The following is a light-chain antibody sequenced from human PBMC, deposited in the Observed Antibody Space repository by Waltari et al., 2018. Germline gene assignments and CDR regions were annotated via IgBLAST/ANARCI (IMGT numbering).Light chain of an antibody. CDR2: DAS. Sequence: EIVLTQSPATLSLSPGERATLSCRASQSVSSYLAWYQQKPGQAPRLLIYDASKRATGIPARFSGSGSGTDFTLTISSLEPEDFAVYYCQQRSNWPRLYTFGQGTKLEIK. CDR1: QSVSSY. V-gene: IGKV3-11*01. J-gene: IGKJ2*01. CDR3: QQRSNWPRLYT.